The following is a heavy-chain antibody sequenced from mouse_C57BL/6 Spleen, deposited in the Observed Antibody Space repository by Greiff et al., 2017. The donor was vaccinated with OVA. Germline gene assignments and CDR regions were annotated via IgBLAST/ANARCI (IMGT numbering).Heavy chain of an antibody. D-gene: IGHD2-14*01. Sequence: VQLQQPGAELVKPGASVKLSCKASGYTFTSYWMQWVKQRPGQGLEWIGEIDPSDSYTNYNQKFKGKATLTVDTSSSTAYMQLSSLTSEDSAVYYCARSGGSKVDYWGQGTTLTVSS. CDR2: IDPSDSYT. J-gene: IGHJ2*01. CDR3: ARSGGSKVDY. V-gene: IGHV1-50*01. CDR1: GYTFTSYW.